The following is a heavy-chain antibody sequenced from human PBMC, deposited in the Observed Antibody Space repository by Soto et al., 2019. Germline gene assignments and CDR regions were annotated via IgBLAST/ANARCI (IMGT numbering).Heavy chain of an antibody. CDR3: AREAAGILNCFDP. Sequence: QVQLQESGPGLVKPSQTLSLTCTVSGGSISSGGYYWSWIRQHPGKGLEWIGYIYHRGSTYYNPSLKIRGTISVDTSKNQFSLKVSSVTAADTAVYYCAREAAGILNCFDPWGQGTLVTVSS. CDR1: GGSISSGGYY. V-gene: IGHV4-31*03. D-gene: IGHD6-25*01. CDR2: IYHRGST. J-gene: IGHJ5*02.